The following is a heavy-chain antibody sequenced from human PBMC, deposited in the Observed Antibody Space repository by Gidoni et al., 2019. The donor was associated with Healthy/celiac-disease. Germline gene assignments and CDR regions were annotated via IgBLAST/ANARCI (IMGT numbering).Heavy chain of an antibody. J-gene: IGHJ4*02. D-gene: IGHD3-22*01. V-gene: IGHV3-9*01. Sequence: EVQLVESGGGLVQPGRSLRLSCAASGFTFDAYVMHWVRQAPGKGLEWVSGISWNSGSIGYADSVKGRFTISRDNAKNSLYLQMNSLRAEDTALYYCAKGAYYYDSSGYTYYFDYWGQGTLVTVSS. CDR1: GFTFDAYV. CDR2: ISWNSGSI. CDR3: AKGAYYYDSSGYTYYFDY.